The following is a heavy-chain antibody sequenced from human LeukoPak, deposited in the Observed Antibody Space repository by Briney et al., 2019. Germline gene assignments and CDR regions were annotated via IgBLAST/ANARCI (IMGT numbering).Heavy chain of an antibody. J-gene: IGHJ4*02. D-gene: IGHD3-10*01. CDR2: ISYDGSNK. Sequence: GGSLRLSCAASGFTFSSYGMHWVRQAPGKGLEWVAVISYDGSNKYYADSVKGRFTISRDNSKNTLYLQMNSLRAEDTAVYYCAKQLTYYYGSGSPPYYFDYWAREPWSPSPQ. CDR3: AKQLTYYYGSGSPPYYFDY. V-gene: IGHV3-30*18. CDR1: GFTFSSYG.